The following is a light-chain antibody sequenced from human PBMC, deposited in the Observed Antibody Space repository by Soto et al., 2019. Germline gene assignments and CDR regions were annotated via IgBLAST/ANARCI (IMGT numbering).Light chain of an antibody. CDR3: QQRSNWPST. J-gene: IGKJ3*01. Sequence: EIVLTQSQATLSLSPGERATLSCSASQSVSSFLGWYQQKPGQAPRLLIYDVSNRATGIPARFSGSGSGTDFTLTISSREPEDFAVYYCQQRSNWPSTFGPGTKVDI. V-gene: IGKV3-11*01. CDR1: QSVSSF. CDR2: DVS.